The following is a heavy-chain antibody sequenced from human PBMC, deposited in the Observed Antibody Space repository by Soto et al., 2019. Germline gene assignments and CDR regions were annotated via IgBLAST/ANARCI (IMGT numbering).Heavy chain of an antibody. CDR3: ARDQRPNSSSLYDYFYGMDV. V-gene: IGHV3-30*03. J-gene: IGHJ6*02. CDR1: GFIFSSFG. CDR2: TSYDGSEK. D-gene: IGHD6-13*01. Sequence: QVQLVESGGGVGQPGRSLRLSCAASGFIFSSFGIHWVRQAPGKGLEWVAVTSYDGSEKFYAESVRGRFNISRDNSKNTVYLHMSSLRPEDTAMYYCARDQRPNSSSLYDYFYGMDVWGQGTTVTVSS.